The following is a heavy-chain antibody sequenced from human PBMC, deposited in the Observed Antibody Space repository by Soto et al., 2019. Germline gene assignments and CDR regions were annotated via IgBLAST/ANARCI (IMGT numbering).Heavy chain of an antibody. CDR2: IYYSGST. CDR3: ARGRGIAAAGYYYYGMDV. Sequence: PSETLSLTCTVSGGSISSSSYYWGWIRQPPGKGLEWIGFIYYSGSTYYNPSLMSRLTISVDTSKNQFSLKLSSVTAADTAVYYCARGRGIAAAGYYYYGMDVWGQGTTVTVAS. D-gene: IGHD6-13*01. V-gene: IGHV4-39*01. CDR1: GGSISSSSYY. J-gene: IGHJ6*02.